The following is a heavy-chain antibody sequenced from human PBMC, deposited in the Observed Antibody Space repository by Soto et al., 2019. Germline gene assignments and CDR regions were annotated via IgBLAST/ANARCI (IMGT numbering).Heavy chain of an antibody. Sequence: QVQLVESGGGVVQPGRSLRLSCAASGFTFSSYGMHWVRQAPGKGLEWVAVIWYDGSNKYYADSVKGRFTISRDNAKNKQNQQTNSLRAEDTAVYYSERDGRILWFGELWLGDGLDIWGQGTMVTVSS. D-gene: IGHD3-10*01. CDR3: ERDGRILWFGELWLGDGLDI. J-gene: IGHJ3*02. CDR1: GFTFSSYG. CDR2: IWYDGSNK. V-gene: IGHV3-33*01.